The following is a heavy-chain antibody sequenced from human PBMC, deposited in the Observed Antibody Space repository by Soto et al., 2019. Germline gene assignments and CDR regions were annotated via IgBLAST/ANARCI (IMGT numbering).Heavy chain of an antibody. V-gene: IGHV1-3*01. D-gene: IGHD2-2*01. J-gene: IGHJ6*03. CDR1: GYTFTNYA. CDR2: INAGNGNT. CDR3: ARGHLAVVPVASWFSYMDV. Sequence: QVQLVQSGAEVEKPGASVKVSCKASGYTFTNYAVHWVRQAPGQRLEWMGWINAGNGNTRFSQNLQGRVTITRDTSTRKVYMELSSLRSEDTAVYYCARGHLAVVPVASWFSYMDVWGKGTTVTVSS.